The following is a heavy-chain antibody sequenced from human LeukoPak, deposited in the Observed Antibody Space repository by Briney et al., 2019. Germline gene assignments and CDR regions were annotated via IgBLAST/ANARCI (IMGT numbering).Heavy chain of an antibody. V-gene: IGHV3-23*01. CDR3: AKGSGYSYGLHDAFDI. CDR1: GFTFSSYA. CDR2: ISSSGGST. D-gene: IGHD5-18*01. J-gene: IGHJ3*02. Sequence: GGSLRLSCAASGFTFSSYAMSWVRQAPGKGMEWVSSISSSGGSTYYADSVKGRFSISRDNSKNTLHPQMNSLRAEDTAVYYCAKGSGYSYGLHDAFDIWGQGTMVTVSS.